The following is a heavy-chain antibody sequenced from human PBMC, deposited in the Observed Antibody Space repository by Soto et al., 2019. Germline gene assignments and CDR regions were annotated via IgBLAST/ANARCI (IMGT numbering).Heavy chain of an antibody. CDR3: ARWSAIVGGAEAIDV. D-gene: IGHD1-26*01. V-gene: IGHV1-18*01. Sequence: QVQLVQSGAEVKKPGASVRVSCKTSGYTFINYGITWVRQAPGQGLEWMGWLSAYNGDTSSSEKLQDRFTMTTDTSTNTGYMDLRSLTSDDTALYYCARWSAIVGGAEAIDVWGQGTMFIVSS. CDR1: GYTFINYG. CDR2: LSAYNGDT. J-gene: IGHJ3*01.